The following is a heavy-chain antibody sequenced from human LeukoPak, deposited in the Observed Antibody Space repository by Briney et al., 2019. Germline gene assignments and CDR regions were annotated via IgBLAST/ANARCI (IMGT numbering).Heavy chain of an antibody. Sequence: PSETLSLTCAVYGGSFSGYYWSWIRQPPGKGLEWIGEINHSGSTNYNPSLKSRVTISVDTSKNQFSLKLSSVTAADTAVYYCARQSEVQRVRNGYVAYWGQGTLVTVSS. CDR1: GGSFSGYY. V-gene: IGHV4-34*01. J-gene: IGHJ4*02. D-gene: IGHD5-18*01. CDR2: INHSGST. CDR3: ARQSEVQRVRNGYVAY.